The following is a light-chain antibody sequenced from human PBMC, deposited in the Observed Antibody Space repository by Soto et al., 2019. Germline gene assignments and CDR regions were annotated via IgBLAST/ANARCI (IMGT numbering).Light chain of an antibody. J-gene: IGKJ3*01. CDR1: QTIYTW. CDR3: QHYTSHSPT. Sequence: DIQMTQSPSALSASVGDRVTITCRASQTIYTWVAWYQVKPGIAPKLLIYDASSVESGVPSRFSSSGSGTEFTLTISSLQPEDFATYYCQHYTSHSPTFGPGTKVDL. V-gene: IGKV1-5*01. CDR2: DAS.